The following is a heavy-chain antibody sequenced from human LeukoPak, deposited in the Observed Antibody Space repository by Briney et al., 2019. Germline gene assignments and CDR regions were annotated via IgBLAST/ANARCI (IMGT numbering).Heavy chain of an antibody. Sequence: ASVKVSCKASGYTFANHGINWVRQAPGQGLEWMGWIRVNKGNTNYAQTFQGRVSMTTDTSTSTAYMELGSLRSDDTGMYYCARGYGDYYWYFDLWGRGTLVTVSS. J-gene: IGHJ2*01. CDR2: IRVNKGNT. V-gene: IGHV1-18*01. D-gene: IGHD4-17*01. CDR3: ARGYGDYYWYFDL. CDR1: GYTFANHG.